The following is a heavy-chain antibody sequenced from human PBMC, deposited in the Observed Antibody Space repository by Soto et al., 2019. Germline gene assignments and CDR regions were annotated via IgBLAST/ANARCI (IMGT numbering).Heavy chain of an antibody. D-gene: IGHD3-16*02. Sequence: SETLSLPCAVSGGSFNGYYWRWMRQPPGKGLECMGYVYYSGSTNYNPSLKSRVTISVDTSKNQISLRLKSVTAADTAVYYCARAETSVIHYFDYWGQGSLVTVSS. CDR3: ARAETSVIHYFDY. CDR2: VYYSGST. J-gene: IGHJ4*02. CDR1: GGSFNGYY. V-gene: IGHV4-59*01.